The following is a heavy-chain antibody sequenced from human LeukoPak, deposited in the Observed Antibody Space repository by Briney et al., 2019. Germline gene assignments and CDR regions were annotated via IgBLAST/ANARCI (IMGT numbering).Heavy chain of an antibody. CDR2: ISGSGGST. CDR1: GFTFSSYA. CDR3: AKTHYYDSSGYYPVYFDY. Sequence: GGSLRLSCVASGFTFSSYAMSWVRQAPGKGLEWVSTISGSGGSTYYADSVKGRFTISRDNSKNTLYLQMNSLRAEDTAAYYCAKTHYYDSSGYYPVYFDYWGQGTLVTVSS. D-gene: IGHD3-22*01. V-gene: IGHV3-23*01. J-gene: IGHJ4*02.